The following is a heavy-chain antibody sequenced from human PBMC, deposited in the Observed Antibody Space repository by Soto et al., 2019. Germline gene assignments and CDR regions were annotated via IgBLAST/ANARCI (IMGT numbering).Heavy chain of an antibody. J-gene: IGHJ4*02. V-gene: IGHV4-59*01. D-gene: IGHD2-15*01. CDR3: AREWSAFDY. CDR2: MYSSGSS. CDR1: GVSITSYK. Sequence: PSETLSLTXTVSGVSITSYKWSWIRQSPGKGLEWIAYMYSSGSSSYNPSLKSRVTISVDTSRNQYSLQLNSATAADTAVYYCAREWSAFDYWGQGILVTVSS.